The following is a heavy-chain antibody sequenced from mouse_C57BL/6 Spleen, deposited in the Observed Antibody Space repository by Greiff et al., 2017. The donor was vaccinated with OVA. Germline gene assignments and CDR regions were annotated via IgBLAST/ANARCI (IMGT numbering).Heavy chain of an antibody. CDR2: INPNNGGT. D-gene: IGHD2-13*01. V-gene: IGHV1-26*01. CDR1: GYTFTDYY. CDR3: ARGDLAY. J-gene: IGHJ3*01. Sequence: EVQLQQSGPELVKPGASVKISCKASGYTFTDYYMNWVKQSHGKSLEWIGDINPNNGGTSYNQKFKGKATLTVDKSSSTAYMELRSLTSEDSAVSSCARGDLAYWGQGTLVPVSA.